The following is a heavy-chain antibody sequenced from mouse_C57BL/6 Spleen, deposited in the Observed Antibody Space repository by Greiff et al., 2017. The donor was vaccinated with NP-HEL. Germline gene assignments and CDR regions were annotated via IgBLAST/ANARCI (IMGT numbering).Heavy chain of an antibody. V-gene: IGHV3-6*01. J-gene: IGHJ2*01. D-gene: IGHD3-3*01. CDR1: GYSITSGYY. Sequence: EVKLMESGPGLVKPSQSLSLTCSVTGYSITSGYYWNWIRQFPGNKLEWMGYISYDGSNNYNPSLKNRISITRDTSKNQFFLKLNSVTTEDTATYYCASGGDHDYFDYWGQGTTLTVSS. CDR3: ASGGDHDYFDY. CDR2: ISYDGSN.